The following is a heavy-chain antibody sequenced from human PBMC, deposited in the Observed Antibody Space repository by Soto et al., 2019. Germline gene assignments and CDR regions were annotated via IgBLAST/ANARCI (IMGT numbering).Heavy chain of an antibody. CDR2: INAGNGNT. Sequence: QVQLVQSGAEEKKPGASVKVSCKASGYTFTSYAMDWVRQAPGQRLEWMGWINAGNGNTKYSQTFQGRVTITRDTSASTAHMELSSLRSDDTAVYYCARAPGGPGIAEYWGQGPLVTVSS. CDR1: GYTFTSYA. CDR3: ARAPGGPGIAEY. V-gene: IGHV1-3*05. J-gene: IGHJ4*02. D-gene: IGHD6-13*01.